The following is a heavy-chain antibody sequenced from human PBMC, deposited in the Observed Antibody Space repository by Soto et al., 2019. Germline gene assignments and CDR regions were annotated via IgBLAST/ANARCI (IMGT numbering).Heavy chain of an antibody. CDR3: ARVQGLVSPRPYLYNGMDV. J-gene: IGHJ6*02. CDR1: GYTFINYY. CDR2: INPNGGST. V-gene: IGHV1-46*01. Sequence: ASVKVSFKASGYTFINYYIHWVRQAPGQGFEWMGIINPNGGSTRYAQSFQGRVTMTRDTSTSTVYMELSSLRSEDAAVYYCARVQGLVSPRPYLYNGMDVWGQGTTVTVSS. D-gene: IGHD2-15*01.